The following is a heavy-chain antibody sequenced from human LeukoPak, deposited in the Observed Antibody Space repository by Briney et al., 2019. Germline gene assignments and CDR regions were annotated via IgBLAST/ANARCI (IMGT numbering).Heavy chain of an antibody. Sequence: GASVKVSCKASGYTFTSYGISWVRQAPGQGLEWMGWISGYNGNTNYAQKFQDRVVMATDTSTSTVYMELRSLRSDDTAVYYCARDSSSWLHGHWGQATLVTISS. D-gene: IGHD6-13*01. J-gene: IGHJ4*02. CDR1: GYTFTSYG. CDR3: ARDSSSWLHGH. CDR2: ISGYNGNT. V-gene: IGHV1-18*01.